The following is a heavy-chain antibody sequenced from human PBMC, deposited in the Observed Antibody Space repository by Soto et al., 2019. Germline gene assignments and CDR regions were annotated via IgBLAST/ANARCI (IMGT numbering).Heavy chain of an antibody. J-gene: IGHJ5*02. V-gene: IGHV4-59*01. CDR3: ARGSYCSGGNECGDPWFDP. CDR2: IYYSGST. D-gene: IGHD2-15*01. Sequence: SETLSLTCTVSGGSIGSYYWSWIRQPPGKGLEWIGYIYYSGSTNYNPSLKSRVTISVDTSKNQFSLKLSSVTAADTAVYYCARGSYCSGGNECGDPWFDPWGQGALVTVSS. CDR1: GGSIGSYY.